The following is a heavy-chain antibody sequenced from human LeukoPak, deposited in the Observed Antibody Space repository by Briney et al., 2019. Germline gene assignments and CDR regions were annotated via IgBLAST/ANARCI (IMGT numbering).Heavy chain of an antibody. CDR1: GFTFSSYA. CDR2: ISGSGRST. J-gene: IGHJ4*02. D-gene: IGHD6-19*01. V-gene: IGHV3-23*01. Sequence: GGSLRLSCAASGFTFSSYAMSWVRQAPGKGLEWVSAISGSGRSTYYADSVKGRFTISRDNSKNTLYLQMNSLRADDTAVYYCAKDFGVDGSGWYFVYWGQGTPVTVSS. CDR3: AKDFGVDGSGWYFVY.